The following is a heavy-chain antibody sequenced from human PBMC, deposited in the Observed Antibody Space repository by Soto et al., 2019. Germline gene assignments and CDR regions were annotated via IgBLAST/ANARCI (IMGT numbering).Heavy chain of an antibody. Sequence: GVSLKISCKGSGYSFPSYWIGWVRQMPGKGLEWMGIIYPGDSDTRYSPSFQGQVTISADKSISTAYLQWSSLKASDTAMYYCARTYCISPTCYSVDYWGQGTLVTVSS. J-gene: IGHJ4*02. CDR3: ARTYCISPTCYSVDY. V-gene: IGHV5-51*01. CDR2: IYPGDSDT. CDR1: GYSFPSYW. D-gene: IGHD2-2*02.